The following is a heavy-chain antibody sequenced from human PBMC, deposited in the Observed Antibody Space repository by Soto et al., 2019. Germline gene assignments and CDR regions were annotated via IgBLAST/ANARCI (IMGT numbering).Heavy chain of an antibody. CDR2: IYHLGTT. J-gene: IGHJ5*02. CDR3: GRHRAPYSWFDP. CDR1: GYSISSGYY. V-gene: IGHV4-38-2*01. Sequence: SETLSLTCAVSGYSISSGYYWGWIRQPPGKGLEYIGRIYHLGTTYYNPPLKSRLTTSVNTSKNQYSLKLTSVTAADTAVYYCGRHRAPYSWFDPWGQGILVTVSS. D-gene: IGHD2-21*01.